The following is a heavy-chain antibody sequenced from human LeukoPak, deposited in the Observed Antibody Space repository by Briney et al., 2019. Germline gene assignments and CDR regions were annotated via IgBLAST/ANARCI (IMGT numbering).Heavy chain of an antibody. V-gene: IGHV2-5*02. D-gene: IGHD6-13*01. CDR1: GSHSALMEWV. Sequence: SGPTLVNPHRPSRCPASFLGSHSALMEWVWAGSVRPQERPWNGLLSFRDDDKRYSPSLKSRLTITKDTSKNQVVLTMTNMDPVDTATYYCAHSGYSNNWYGIDHWGQGTLVTVSS. CDR3: AHSGYSNNWYGIDH. J-gene: IGHJ4*02. CDR2: FRDDDK.